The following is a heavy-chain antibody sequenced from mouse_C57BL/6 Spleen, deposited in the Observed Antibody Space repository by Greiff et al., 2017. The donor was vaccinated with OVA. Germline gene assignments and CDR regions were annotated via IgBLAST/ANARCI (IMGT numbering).Heavy chain of an antibody. D-gene: IGHD1-1*01. J-gene: IGHJ1*03. V-gene: IGHV1-59*01. Sequence: VQLQQPGAELVRPGTSVKLSCKASGYTFTSYWMHWVKQRPGQGLEWIGVIDPSDSYTNYNQRFKGKATLTVDPSSSTSYMQLSSLTSEDSAVYYCARSGYYGSSYWYFDVWGTGTTVTVSS. CDR3: ARSGYYGSSYWYFDV. CDR2: IDPSDSYT. CDR1: GYTFTSYW.